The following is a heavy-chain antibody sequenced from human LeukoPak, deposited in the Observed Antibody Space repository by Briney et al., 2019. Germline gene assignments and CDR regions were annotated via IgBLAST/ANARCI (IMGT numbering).Heavy chain of an antibody. CDR2: ISSSGDAI. Sequence: PGDSLRLSCAASGFIFSDHHMTWLRQAPGKGLEWVSYISSSGDAIYYADSVKGRITVSRDNSKNSLFLQMNSLRAEDTAVYYCASVYGYYYYYMDVWGKGTAVTVSS. CDR1: GFIFSDHH. J-gene: IGHJ6*03. V-gene: IGHV3-11*01. D-gene: IGHD1-14*01. CDR3: ASVYGYYYYYMDV.